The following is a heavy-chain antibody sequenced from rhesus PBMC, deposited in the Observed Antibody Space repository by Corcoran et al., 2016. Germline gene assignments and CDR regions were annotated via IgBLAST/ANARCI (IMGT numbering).Heavy chain of an antibody. V-gene: IGHV3-110*02. J-gene: IGHJ4*01. D-gene: IGHD1-38*01. CDR3: SRQFPPVGFVY. Sequence: EVQLVECGGGLVQPEGSLRLSCAAGGFTFSDHYMDWVRKAPGKGLEWVSSISSGSGSTTLYPDSVKGRFTISRYNATTTVYLPMNSLSAEDTAVSYCSRQFPPVGFVYSGQVVLVFVSS. CDR1: GFTFSDHY. CDR2: ISSGSGSTT.